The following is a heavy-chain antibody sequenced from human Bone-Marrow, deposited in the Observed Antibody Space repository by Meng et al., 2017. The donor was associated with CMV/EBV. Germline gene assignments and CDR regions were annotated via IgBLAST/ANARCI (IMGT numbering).Heavy chain of an antibody. CDR2: IYYSGST. CDR1: GGSISSYY. V-gene: IGHV4-59*01. CDR3: ARGLWIQGWGYFDY. Sequence: SETLSLTCTVSGGSISSYYWSWIRQPPGKGLEWIGYIYYSGSTNYNPSLKSRVTISVDTSKNQFSLKLSSVTAADTAVYYCARGLWIQGWGYFDYWGQGTLVTVPS. D-gene: IGHD5-18*01. J-gene: IGHJ4*02.